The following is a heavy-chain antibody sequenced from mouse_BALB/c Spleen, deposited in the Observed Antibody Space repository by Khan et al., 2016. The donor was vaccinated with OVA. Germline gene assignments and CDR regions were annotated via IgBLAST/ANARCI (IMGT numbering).Heavy chain of an antibody. CDR2: IDPENDDT. D-gene: IGHD2-1*01. V-gene: IGHV14-1*02. Sequence: VQLQQSGTELVRPGALVKLSCKASGFNIKDYYMNWVKQRPEQGLEWIGWIDPENDDTIYDPKFQGKASITADISSNTAYLQLSSLTSEDTAVYYCVRLGYGNCWFAYWGQGTLVTVSA. J-gene: IGHJ3*01. CDR3: VRLGYGNCWFAY. CDR1: GFNIKDYY.